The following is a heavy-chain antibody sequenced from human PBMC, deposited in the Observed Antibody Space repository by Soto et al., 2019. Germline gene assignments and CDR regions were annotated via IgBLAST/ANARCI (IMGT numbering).Heavy chain of an antibody. Sequence: QPGGSLRLSCTASGFAFGDYAMSWFRQAPGKGLEWVGFIRSKAYGGTTEYAASVKGRFTISRDDSKSIAYLQMNSLKTEDTAVYYCTSGIAVAGTGWFDPWGQGTLVTVSS. CDR3: TSGIAVAGTGWFDP. D-gene: IGHD6-19*01. V-gene: IGHV3-49*03. J-gene: IGHJ5*02. CDR1: GFAFGDYA. CDR2: IRSKAYGGTT.